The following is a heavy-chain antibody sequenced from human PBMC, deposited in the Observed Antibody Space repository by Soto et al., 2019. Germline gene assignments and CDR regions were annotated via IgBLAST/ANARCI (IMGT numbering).Heavy chain of an antibody. CDR2: INDSGST. J-gene: IGHJ4*02. Sequence: SETLSLTCAVSGGSFRGYFWSWNRQSPDKGLEWIGEINDSGSTYYNPSFRSRLTISVDTSKSQISLTLTSVTAADSAVYYCQGGDFWGQGTRVTVSS. CDR1: GGSFRGYF. CDR3: QGGDF. D-gene: IGHD3-16*01. V-gene: IGHV4-34*01.